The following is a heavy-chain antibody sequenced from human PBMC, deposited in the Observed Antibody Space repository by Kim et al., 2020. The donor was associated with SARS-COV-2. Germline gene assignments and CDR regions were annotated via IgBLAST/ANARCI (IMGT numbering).Heavy chain of an antibody. V-gene: IGHV3-49*03. CDR3: TRDPGSMTMGYFDL. CDR2: IRSKAYGGTT. D-gene: IGHD2-15*01. Sequence: GGSLRLSCTASGFTFGDYAMSWFRQAPGKGLEWVGFIRSKAYGGTTEYAASVKGRFTISRDDSKSIAYLQMNSLKTEDTAVYYCTRDPGSMTMGYFDLWGRGTLVTVSS. J-gene: IGHJ2*01. CDR1: GFTFGDYA.